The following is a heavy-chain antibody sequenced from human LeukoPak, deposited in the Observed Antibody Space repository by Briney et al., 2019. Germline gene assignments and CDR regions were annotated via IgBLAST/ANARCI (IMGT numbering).Heavy chain of an antibody. D-gene: IGHD5-24*01. Sequence: HPGGSLRLSCTASGFTFRDYAMSWVRQAPGKGLEWVSGISGSGGSIRYADSVKGRFIISRDNSKNTLYLQMNSLRAEDTAVYYCAKGGDGYNYYFDYWGQETLVTVSS. CDR1: GFTFRDYA. CDR3: AKGGDGYNYYFDY. V-gene: IGHV3-23*01. CDR2: ISGSGGSI. J-gene: IGHJ4*02.